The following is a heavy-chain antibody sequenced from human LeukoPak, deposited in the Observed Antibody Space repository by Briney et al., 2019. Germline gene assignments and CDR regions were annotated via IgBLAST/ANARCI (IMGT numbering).Heavy chain of an antibody. CDR1: GYTFTGYY. CDR3: ARGPRYGSGSPRC. CDR2: INPNSGGT. Sequence: ASVKVSCKASGYTFTGYYMHWVRQAPGQGLEWMGWINPNSGGTNYAQKFRGRVTMTRDTSISTAYMELSRLRSDDTAVYYCARGPRYGSGSPRCWGQGTLVTVSS. D-gene: IGHD3-10*01. V-gene: IGHV1-2*02. J-gene: IGHJ4*02.